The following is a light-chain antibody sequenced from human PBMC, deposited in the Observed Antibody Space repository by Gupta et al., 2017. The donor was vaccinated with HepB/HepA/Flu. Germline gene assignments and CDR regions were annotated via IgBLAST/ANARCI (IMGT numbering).Light chain of an antibody. Sequence: SYDLLQPLSASVTPGKTATITCGGDKLGNKYASWYQQKPGHAPVLVIYQDDKRPAGIPARFSASNSGNTATLTISGTQAMDEADYYYQAEDSSIEVVFGGRTKLTDL. V-gene: IGLV3-1*01. CDR2: QDD. CDR1: KLGNKY. CDR3: QAEDSSIEVV. J-gene: IGLJ2*01.